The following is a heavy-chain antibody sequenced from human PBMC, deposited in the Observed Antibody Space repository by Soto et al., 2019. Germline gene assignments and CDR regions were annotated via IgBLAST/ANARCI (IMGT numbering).Heavy chain of an antibody. J-gene: IGHJ4*02. Sequence: QVQLVQSGAEVKKPGASVKVSCKASGYTFTSYYMHWVRQAPGQGLEWMGIINPSGGSTSYAQKFQGRGTLTRDTSTSTVYMELSSLRSEDTAVYYCARELGGYFDYWGQGTLVTVSS. V-gene: IGHV1-46*03. CDR2: INPSGGST. CDR1: GYTFTSYY. CDR3: ARELGGYFDY.